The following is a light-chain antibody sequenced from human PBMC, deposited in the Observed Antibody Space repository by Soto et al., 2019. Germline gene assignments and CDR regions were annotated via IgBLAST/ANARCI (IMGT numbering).Light chain of an antibody. CDR2: KAS. CDR3: QQYNSYSRT. J-gene: IGKJ1*01. CDR1: QSISSR. Sequence: DIQMTQSTSTLYASVGDRVNITCRARQSISSRLAWYQQKTGKAPKLLIYKASSLDSGVPSRFSGSGSGTEFTLTISSLQPHDFATYCCQQYNSYSRTFGHGTKLEF. V-gene: IGKV1-5*03.